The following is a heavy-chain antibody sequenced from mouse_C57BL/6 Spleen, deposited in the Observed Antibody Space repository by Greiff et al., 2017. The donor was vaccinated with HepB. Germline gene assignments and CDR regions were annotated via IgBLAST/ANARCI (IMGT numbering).Heavy chain of an antibody. J-gene: IGHJ2*01. Sequence: EVQLQESEGGLVQPGSSMKLSCTASGFTFSDYYMAWVRQVPEKGLEWVANINYDGSSTYYLDSLKSRFIISRDNAKNILYLQMSSLKSEDTATYYCARDRGDGYYVDWGQGTTLTVSS. V-gene: IGHV5-16*01. CDR2: INYDGSST. CDR3: ARDRGDGYYVD. CDR1: GFTFSDYY. D-gene: IGHD2-3*01.